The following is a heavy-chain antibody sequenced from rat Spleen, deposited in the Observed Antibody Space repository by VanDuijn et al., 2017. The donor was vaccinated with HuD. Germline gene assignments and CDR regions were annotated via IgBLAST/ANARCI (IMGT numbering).Heavy chain of an antibody. Sequence: EVQLVESGGGLVQPGRSLKLSCAASGFTFSDYYMAWVRQAPTKGLEWVASISYDGGSTYYRDSVKGRFTISRDNAKSSLYLQMDSLRSEDTATYYCTTSHYYYDGTYYPDWFAYWGQGTLVTVSS. CDR2: ISYDGGST. CDR3: TTSHYYYDGTYYPDWFAY. J-gene: IGHJ3*01. V-gene: IGHV5-20*01. CDR1: GFTFSDYY. D-gene: IGHD1-12*02.